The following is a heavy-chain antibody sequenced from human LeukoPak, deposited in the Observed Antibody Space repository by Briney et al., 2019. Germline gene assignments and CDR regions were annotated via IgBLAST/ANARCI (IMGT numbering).Heavy chain of an antibody. V-gene: IGHV3-30*02. J-gene: IGHJ4*02. CDR2: IRYDGSNK. Sequence: GGSLRLSCAASGFTFSSYGMHWVRQAPGKGLEWVAFIRYDGSNKYYADSVKGRFTISRDNSKNTLYLQMNSLRAEDTAVYYCAKDEYCSSTSCYTPYYFDYWGQGTLVTVSS. CDR3: AKDEYCSSTSCYTPYYFDY. D-gene: IGHD2-2*02. CDR1: GFTFSSYG.